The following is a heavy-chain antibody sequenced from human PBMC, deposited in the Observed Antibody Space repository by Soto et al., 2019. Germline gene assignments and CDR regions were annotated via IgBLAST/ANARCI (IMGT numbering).Heavy chain of an antibody. CDR1: GFTFSSYS. CDR3: ARLNSYYYGMDV. V-gene: IGHV3-21*01. J-gene: IGHJ6*02. Sequence: EVQMVESGGGLVKPGGSLRLSCAASGFTFSSYSMNWVRQAPGKGLEWVSSISSSSSYIYYADLVKGRFTISRDNAKNSLYLQMNSLRAEDTAVYYCARLNSYYYGMDVWGQGTTVTVSS. CDR2: ISSSSSYI.